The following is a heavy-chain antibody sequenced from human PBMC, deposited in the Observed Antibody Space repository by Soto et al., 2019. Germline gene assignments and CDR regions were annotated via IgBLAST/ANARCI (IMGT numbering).Heavy chain of an antibody. CDR1: GGTFSSYT. J-gene: IGHJ5*02. D-gene: IGHD4-17*01. CDR3: ARESHGNGDYGVAATWFDP. CDR2: IIPFLGIA. V-gene: IGHV1-69*04. Sequence: ASVKVSCKASGGTFSSYTISWVRQAPGQGLEWMGRIIPFLGIANYAQKFEGRVTITADKSTCTAYMKLSSLRSENRAVYYCARESHGNGDYGVAATWFDPWGQGTLVTVSS.